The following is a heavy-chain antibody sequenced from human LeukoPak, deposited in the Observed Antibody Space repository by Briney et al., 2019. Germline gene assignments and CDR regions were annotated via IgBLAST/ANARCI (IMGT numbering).Heavy chain of an antibody. CDR1: GGSVTSTNW. CDR2: VHLDGRT. Sequence: SETLSLTCGVSGGSVTSTNWWTWVRQPPGKGLEWIGEVHLDGRTNYNPSLKSRLTMSVDLSENHVSLKLTSVTAADTAVYYCAEEGGFSRPLDSSGQGPWSPSPQ. J-gene: IGHJ4*02. V-gene: IGHV4-4*02. CDR3: AEEGGFSRPLDS. D-gene: IGHD3-3*01.